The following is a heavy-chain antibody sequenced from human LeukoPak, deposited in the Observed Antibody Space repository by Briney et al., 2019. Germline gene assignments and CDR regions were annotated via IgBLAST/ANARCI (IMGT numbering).Heavy chain of an antibody. CDR3: ARGGAARLHFQN. J-gene: IGHJ1*01. D-gene: IGHD6-6*01. Sequence: PSETLSLTCAVSGGSISSSNWWSWVRQPPGKGLEWIGEIYHSGSINYNPSLKSRVTISVDKSKNQFSLNLNSVTAADAAVYYCARGGAARLHFQNWGQGTLVTVSS. CDR2: IYHSGSI. CDR1: GGSISSSNW. V-gene: IGHV4-4*02.